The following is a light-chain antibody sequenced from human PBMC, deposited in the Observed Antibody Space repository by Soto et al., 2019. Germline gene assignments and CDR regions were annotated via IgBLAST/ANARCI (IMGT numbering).Light chain of an antibody. J-gene: IGKJ4*02. CDR2: AAS. CDR1: QSISSY. CDR3: QQSYSTPPR. Sequence: DIQMTQSPFSLSASVGDRVTITCRASQSISSYLNWYQQKPGKAPKLLIYAASSLQSGVPSRFSGSGSGTDFTLTISSLQPEDFATYYCQQSYSTPPRFGGGTKVEIK. V-gene: IGKV1-39*01.